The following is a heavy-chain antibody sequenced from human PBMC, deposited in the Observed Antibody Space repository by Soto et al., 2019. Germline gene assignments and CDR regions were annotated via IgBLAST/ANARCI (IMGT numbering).Heavy chain of an antibody. Sequence: ASVKVSCKASGYTXTSYGISWVRXAPGQGLEWMGWISAYNGNTNYAQKLQGRVTMTTDTSTSTAYMELRSLRSDDTAVYYCARGVLGYCSGGSCSNYMDVWGKGTTVTVSS. V-gene: IGHV1-18*01. D-gene: IGHD2-15*01. J-gene: IGHJ6*03. CDR2: ISAYNGNT. CDR3: ARGVLGYCSGGSCSNYMDV. CDR1: GYTXTSYG.